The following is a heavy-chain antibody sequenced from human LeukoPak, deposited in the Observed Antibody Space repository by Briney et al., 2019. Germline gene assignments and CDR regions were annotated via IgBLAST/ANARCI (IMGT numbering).Heavy chain of an antibody. J-gene: IGHJ4*02. CDR1: GFTFRDHW. D-gene: IGHD1/OR15-1a*01. CDR3: ARDRAESNWTNHTLFDS. Sequence: GGSLRLSCEASGFTFRDHWMHWVRQVPGKGLVWVSRINGYETSTAYADSVKGRFSISRDNARNTLYLQMNSLRVEDTAIYYCARDRAESNWTNHTLFDSWGQGTPVTVSS. CDR2: INGYETST. V-gene: IGHV3-74*01.